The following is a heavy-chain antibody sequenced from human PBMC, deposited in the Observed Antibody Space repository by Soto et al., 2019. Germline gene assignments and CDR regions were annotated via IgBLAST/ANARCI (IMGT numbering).Heavy chain of an antibody. CDR3: AKGAGRYGGSY. J-gene: IGHJ4*02. CDR1: GDSISTSY. Sequence: QVHLQESGPGLVKPSETLSLTCTVSGDSISTSYWTWLRQPPGKGPEWIGYIHNSGTANYNPFLMRRVIMLVNMSENQFSLQLKSVSAADTAMYYCAKGAGRYGGSYWGQGNLVTVSS. D-gene: IGHD3-16*01. V-gene: IGHV4-59*01. CDR2: IHNSGTA.